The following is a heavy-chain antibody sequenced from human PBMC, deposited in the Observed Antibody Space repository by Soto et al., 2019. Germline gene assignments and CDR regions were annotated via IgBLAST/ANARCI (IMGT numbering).Heavy chain of an antibody. D-gene: IGHD2-2*01. CDR2: IYSGGST. J-gene: IGHJ4*02. CDR3: ARGYCSSTSCYDY. Sequence: EVQLVESGGGLVQPGGSLRLSCAASGFTVSSNYMSWVRQAPGKGLEWVSVIYSGGSTYYADSVKGRFTISRHNSKNTLYLQMNSLRAEDTAVYYCARGYCSSTSCYDYRGQGTLVTVSS. CDR1: GFTVSSNY. V-gene: IGHV3-53*04.